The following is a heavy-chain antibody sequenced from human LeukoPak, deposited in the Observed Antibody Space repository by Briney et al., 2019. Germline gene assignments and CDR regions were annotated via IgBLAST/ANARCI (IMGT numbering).Heavy chain of an antibody. Sequence: GGSLRLSCAASGFTFDNYAMHWVRQAPGKGLEWVSSISWNSGSIGYVDSVKGRFTISRDNAKNSLYLQMNSLRAEDTALYYCAKDIGPLTYDYDTSAYSGAFEYWGQGTLVTVSS. J-gene: IGHJ4*02. CDR3: AKDIGPLTYDYDTSAYSGAFEY. V-gene: IGHV3-9*01. D-gene: IGHD3-22*01. CDR2: ISWNSGSI. CDR1: GFTFDNYA.